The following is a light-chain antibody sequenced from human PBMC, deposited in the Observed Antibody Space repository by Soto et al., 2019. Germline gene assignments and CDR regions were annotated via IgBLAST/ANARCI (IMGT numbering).Light chain of an antibody. CDR3: QSYDSSLSGFDV. V-gene: IGLV1-40*01. Sequence: QSVLTQPPSVSGAPGQRVTIPCTGSSSNIGAGYDVHWYQQLPGTAPKRIIYGNTKRPSGVPDRFSGSKSGTSASLAITGLQAEDEADYYCQSYDSSLSGFDVFGPWTKGTAL. J-gene: IGLJ1*01. CDR1: SSNIGAGYD. CDR2: GNT.